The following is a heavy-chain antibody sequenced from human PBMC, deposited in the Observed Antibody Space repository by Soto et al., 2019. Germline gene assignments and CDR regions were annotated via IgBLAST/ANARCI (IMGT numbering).Heavy chain of an antibody. V-gene: IGHV3-64D*06. CDR1: GFIFHNYT. CDR3: VKYSKPVG. CDR2: IDKDGIRT. Sequence: LRLSCAASGFIFHNYTMHWFRQAPGKGLEYVSTIDKDGIRTYYADSVKGRFTISRDNPKSTLYLEMRNLRLEDTAVYYCVKYSKPVGWGQGALVTVSS. J-gene: IGHJ4*02. D-gene: IGHD1-26*01.